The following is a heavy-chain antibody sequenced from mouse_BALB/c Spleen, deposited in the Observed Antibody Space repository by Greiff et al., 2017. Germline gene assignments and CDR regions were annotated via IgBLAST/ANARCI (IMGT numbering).Heavy chain of an antibody. CDR1: GFTFSSYY. D-gene: IGHD1-1*01. J-gene: IGHJ4*01. Sequence: EVQLMESGGGLVKLGGSLKLSCAASGFTFSSYYMSWVRQTPEKRLELVAAINSNGGSTYYPDTVKGRFTISRDNAKNTLYLQMSSLKSEDTALYYCARHEVLRAYAMDYWGQGTSVTVSS. CDR2: INSNGGST. V-gene: IGHV5-6-2*01. CDR3: ARHEVLRAYAMDY.